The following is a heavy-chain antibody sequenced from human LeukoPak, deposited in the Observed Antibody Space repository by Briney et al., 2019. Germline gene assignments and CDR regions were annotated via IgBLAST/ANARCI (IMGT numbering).Heavy chain of an antibody. D-gene: IGHD2-2*02. V-gene: IGHV3-33*01. CDR3: ARGPPYIVVVPAAIDFDY. CDR1: GFTFSSYG. J-gene: IGHJ4*02. CDR2: IWYDGSNK. Sequence: GGSLRLFCAASGFTFSSYGMHWVRQAPGKGLEWVAVIWYDGSNKYYADSVKGRFTISRDNSKNTLYLQMNSLRAEDTAVYYCARGPPYIVVVPAAIDFDYWGQGTLVTVSS.